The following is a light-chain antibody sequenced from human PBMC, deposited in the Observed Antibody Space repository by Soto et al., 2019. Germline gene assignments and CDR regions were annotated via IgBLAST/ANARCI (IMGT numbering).Light chain of an antibody. J-gene: IGKJ1*01. CDR1: QSVSSSY. Sequence: EIVLTQSPGTLSLSPGERATLSCRASQSVSSSYLAWYQQKPGQAPRLLIYGASSRATGIPDRFSGSGSGTDFTLTISILEPEDFAVYYCQQYGSSPQTFSQGTKVEIK. CDR3: QQYGSSPQT. V-gene: IGKV3-20*01. CDR2: GAS.